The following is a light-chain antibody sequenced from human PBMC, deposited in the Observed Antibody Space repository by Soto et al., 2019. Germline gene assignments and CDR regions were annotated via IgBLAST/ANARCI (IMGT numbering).Light chain of an antibody. CDR2: DAS. CDR1: QSISTW. V-gene: IGKV1-5*01. J-gene: IGKJ1*01. Sequence: DIQMTQSPSTLSASVGDRVTITCRASQSISTWLAWYQQRLGEAPRLLIYDASSLESGVPSRFSGSGSGTEFTLTISSLQPDDFATYYCQQYNSYWTFGQGTKVDI. CDR3: QQYNSYWT.